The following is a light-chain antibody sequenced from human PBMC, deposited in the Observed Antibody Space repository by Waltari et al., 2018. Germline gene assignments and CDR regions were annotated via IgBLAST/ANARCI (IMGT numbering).Light chain of an antibody. V-gene: IGLV1-44*01. Sequence: QSVLTQPPSASGTPGQGVTISCSGSSSNIGRNTVSWYQQFPGTAPQLPMHTDNRRPAGVPDRVSGSKSGTSASLAISGLQFEDEAQYFCATWDDSLNGRVFGGGTKVTVL. CDR1: SSNIGRNT. J-gene: IGLJ3*02. CDR2: TDN. CDR3: ATWDDSLNGRV.